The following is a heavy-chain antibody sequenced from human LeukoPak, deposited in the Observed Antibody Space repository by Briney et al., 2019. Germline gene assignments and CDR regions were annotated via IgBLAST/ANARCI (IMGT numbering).Heavy chain of an antibody. Sequence: SVKVSCKASGGTFSSYAISWVRQAPGQGLEWMGGIIPIFGTANYAQKFQGRVTITADKSTSTAYMELSSLRSEDTAVYYCASDYYDSSGYYWRVAFDIWGQGTMVTVSS. V-gene: IGHV1-69*06. CDR3: ASDYYDSSGYYWRVAFDI. CDR2: IIPIFGTA. CDR1: GGTFSSYA. J-gene: IGHJ3*02. D-gene: IGHD3-22*01.